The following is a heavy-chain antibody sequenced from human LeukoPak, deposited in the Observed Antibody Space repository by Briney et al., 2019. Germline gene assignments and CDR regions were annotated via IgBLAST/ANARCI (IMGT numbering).Heavy chain of an antibody. CDR1: GFTFSTYA. Sequence: GGSLRLSCAASGFTFSTYAMSWVRQAPGKGLEWVSAISGGGDSTYYADSVKGRFTISRDNSKNTLYLQMNSLRAEDTAVYYCAKTKILRTTTCPYYFDYWGQGTLVTVSS. CDR3: AKTKILRTTTCPYYFDY. V-gene: IGHV3-23*01. D-gene: IGHD2-2*01. J-gene: IGHJ4*02. CDR2: ISGGGDST.